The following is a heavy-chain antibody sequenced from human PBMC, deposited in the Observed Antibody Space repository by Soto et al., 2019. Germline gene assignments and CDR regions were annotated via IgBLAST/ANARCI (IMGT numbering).Heavy chain of an antibody. V-gene: IGHV3-23*01. J-gene: IGHJ4*02. CDR2: ISSSGGST. D-gene: IGHD3-22*01. Sequence: GGSRRLSCAASGFTLRTYDMNWVRQAPGKGLEWVSTISSSGGSTYYADSVKGRFTISRDNSKNTLYLQMNSLRAEDTAIYYCAKDNSDSSGYSHFDHWGQGTLVTVSS. CDR1: GFTLRTYD. CDR3: AKDNSDSSGYSHFDH.